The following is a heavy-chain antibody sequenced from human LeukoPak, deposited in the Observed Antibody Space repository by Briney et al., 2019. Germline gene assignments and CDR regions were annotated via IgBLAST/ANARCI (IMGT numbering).Heavy chain of an antibody. CDR3: VQTTGLPGFDY. D-gene: IGHD1-1*01. CDR2: IYSGVPT. V-gene: IGHV4-4*09. J-gene: IGHJ4*02. Sequence: SETLSLTCTTSGVSISRFYWSWVRQPPGKGLEWIGNIYSGVPTYFNPSLKSRVIISVDTSKNQFSLNLTSVTAADTAMYYCVQTTGLPGFDYWGQGILVTVSS. CDR1: GVSISRFY.